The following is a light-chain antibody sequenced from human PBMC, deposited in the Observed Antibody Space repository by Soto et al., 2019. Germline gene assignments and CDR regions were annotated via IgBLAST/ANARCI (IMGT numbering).Light chain of an antibody. V-gene: IGLV1-47*01. CDR2: MND. Sequence: VLTQPPSASETPGQRVTMSCSGSTSNIGRNFVYWYQQVPGTAPKLLIYMNDQRPSGVPDRFSGSKSGTTASLAISGLRSEDEADYYCAAWDASVSSHVFGTGTKVTVL. CDR1: TSNIGRNF. CDR3: AAWDASVSSHV. J-gene: IGLJ1*01.